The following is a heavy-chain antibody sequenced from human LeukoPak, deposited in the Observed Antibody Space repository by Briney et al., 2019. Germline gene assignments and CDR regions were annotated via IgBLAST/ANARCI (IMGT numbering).Heavy chain of an antibody. CDR3: ARGGDYSNYGSVRFDP. CDR1: GGTFSSYA. J-gene: IGHJ5*02. D-gene: IGHD4-11*01. Sequence: ASVKVSCKASGGTFSSYAISWVRQAPGQGLEWMGRIIPIFGTANYARKFQGRVTITTDESTSTAYMELSSLRSEDTAVYYCARGGDYSNYGSVRFDPWGQGTLVTVSS. CDR2: IIPIFGTA. V-gene: IGHV1-69*05.